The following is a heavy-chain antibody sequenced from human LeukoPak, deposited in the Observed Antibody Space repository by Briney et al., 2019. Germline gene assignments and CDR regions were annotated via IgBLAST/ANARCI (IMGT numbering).Heavy chain of an antibody. CDR1: GYSISSGYY. D-gene: IGHD3-22*01. CDR2: IYHSGST. J-gene: IGHJ5*02. CDR3: ASAYYDSRRFWFDP. V-gene: IGHV4-38-2*02. Sequence: PSETLSLTCTVSGYSISSGYYWGWIRQPPGKVLEWIGSIYHSGSTYYNPSLKSRVTISVDTSKNQFSLKLSSVTAADTAVYYCASAYYDSRRFWFDPWGQGTLVTVSS.